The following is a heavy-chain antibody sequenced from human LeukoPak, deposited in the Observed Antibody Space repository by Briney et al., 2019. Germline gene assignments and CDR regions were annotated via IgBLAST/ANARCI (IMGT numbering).Heavy chain of an antibody. CDR3: ARQGPLTTAVTTRTNPFDY. Sequence: SGTLSLTCAVSGGSISSSNWWSWVRQPPGKGLEWIGEIYHSGSTNYNPSLKSRVTISVDKSKNQFSLKLNSVTAADTAVYYCARQGPLTTAVTTRTNPFDYWGQGTLVTVSS. CDR1: GGSISSSNW. D-gene: IGHD4-11*01. V-gene: IGHV4-4*02. J-gene: IGHJ4*02. CDR2: IYHSGST.